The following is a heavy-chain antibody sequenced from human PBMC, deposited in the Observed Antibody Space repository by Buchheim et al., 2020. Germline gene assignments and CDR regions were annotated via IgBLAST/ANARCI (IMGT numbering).Heavy chain of an antibody. D-gene: IGHD4-17*01. J-gene: IGHJ4*02. CDR2: ISYDGSNK. Sequence: QVQLVESGGGVVQPGRSLRLSCAASGFTFSSYGMHWVRQAPGKGLEWVAVISYDGSNKYYADSVKGRFTISRDNSQNTLYLQMNSLRAEDTAVYYCAKDLPGKDTVTTWSMCYWGQGTL. CDR1: GFTFSSYG. CDR3: AKDLPGKDTVTTWSMCY. V-gene: IGHV3-30*18.